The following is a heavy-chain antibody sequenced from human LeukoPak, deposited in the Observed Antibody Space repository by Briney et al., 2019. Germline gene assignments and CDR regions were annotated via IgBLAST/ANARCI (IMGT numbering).Heavy chain of an antibody. Sequence: ASVKVSXKASGYTFTGYYIHWVRQAPGQGLEWMGWINPNSGGTNYAQKFQGRVTMTRDTSISTAYMELSRLRSDDTAVYYCARDPCSTSCYNLDPWGQGTLVTVSS. CDR3: ARDPCSTSCYNLDP. CDR2: INPNSGGT. V-gene: IGHV1-2*02. CDR1: GYTFTGYY. D-gene: IGHD2-2*02. J-gene: IGHJ5*02.